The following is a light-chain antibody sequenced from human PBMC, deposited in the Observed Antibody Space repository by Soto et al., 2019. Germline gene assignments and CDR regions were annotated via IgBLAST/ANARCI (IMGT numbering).Light chain of an antibody. CDR1: SSDVGAYNS. CDR2: DVS. CDR3: SSFTSSTTLV. V-gene: IGLV2-14*01. J-gene: IGLJ2*01. Sequence: QSALTQPASVSGSPGQSITISCTGTSSDVGAYNSVSWYQQHPGKAPKLMIYDVSNRPSGVSNRFSGSKSGNTASLAISGLQAEDVADYYCSSFTSSTTLVFGGGTKVTVL.